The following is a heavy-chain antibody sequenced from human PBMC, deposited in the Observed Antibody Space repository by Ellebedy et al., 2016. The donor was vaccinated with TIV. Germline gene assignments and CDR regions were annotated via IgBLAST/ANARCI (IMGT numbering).Heavy chain of an antibody. J-gene: IGHJ4*02. CDR2: NSYSGIT. CDR3: ARGFYTSGWYDY. V-gene: IGHV4-59*01. D-gene: IGHD6-19*01. Sequence: MPGGSLRLSCTVSGASITSNYWTWIRQHPGKGLEWIGYNSYSGITNHSPSLRGRVTISVDTSKNQFSLNLKFMTAADTGIYYCARGFYTSGWYDYWGQGFPVTVSS. CDR1: GASITSNY.